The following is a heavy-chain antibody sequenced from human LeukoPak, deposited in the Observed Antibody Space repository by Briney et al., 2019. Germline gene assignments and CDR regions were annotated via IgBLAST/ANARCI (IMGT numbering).Heavy chain of an antibody. V-gene: IGHV4-34*01. CDR2: INHSGST. D-gene: IGHD3-10*01. CDR3: ARRYSSGSYYHYYYYMDV. Sequence: SETLSLTCAVYGGSFSGYYWSWIRQPPGKGLEWIGEINHSGSTNYNPSLKSRVTISVDTSKNQFSLKLSSVTAADTAVYYCARRYSSGSYYHYYYYMDVWGKGTTVTISS. J-gene: IGHJ6*03. CDR1: GGSFSGYY.